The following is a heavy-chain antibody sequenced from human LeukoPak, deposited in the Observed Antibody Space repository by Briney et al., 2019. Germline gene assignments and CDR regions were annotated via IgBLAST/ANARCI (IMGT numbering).Heavy chain of an antibody. CDR1: GGSLSSYY. V-gene: IGHV4-59*01. Sequence: SETLSLTCTVSGGSLSSYYWSWIRQPPGKGLEGMGYIYYSGQTNYNPSLKSRVTISVDTSKNQCSLKLSSVTAADTAVYYCARGDCSGGSCSPLPLDYWGQGTLVTVSS. CDR3: ARGDCSGGSCSPLPLDY. J-gene: IGHJ4*02. D-gene: IGHD2-15*01. CDR2: IYYSGQT.